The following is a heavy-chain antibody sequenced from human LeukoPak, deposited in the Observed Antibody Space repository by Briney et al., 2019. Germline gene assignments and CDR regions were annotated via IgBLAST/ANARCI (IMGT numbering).Heavy chain of an antibody. Sequence: PETLSLTCAVYGGSFSGYYWSWIRQPPGKGLEWIGEINHSGSTNYNPSLKSRVTISVDTSKNQFSLKLSSVTAADTAVYYCARAEPGYCSGGSCYDGDWFDPWGQGTLVTVSS. CDR1: GGSFSGYY. CDR3: ARAEPGYCSGGSCYDGDWFDP. V-gene: IGHV4-34*01. CDR2: INHSGST. J-gene: IGHJ5*02. D-gene: IGHD2-15*01.